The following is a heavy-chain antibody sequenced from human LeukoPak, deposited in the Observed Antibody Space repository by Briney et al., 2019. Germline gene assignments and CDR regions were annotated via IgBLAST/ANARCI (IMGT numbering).Heavy chain of an antibody. Sequence: GGSLRLSCAASGFTFSSYSMNWVRQAPGKGLEWVSGISWNSGSIGYADSVKGRFTISRDNAKNSLYLQMNSLRAEDMALYYCAKDKGYYYGSGSYLDYWGQGTLVTVSS. CDR1: GFTFSSYS. V-gene: IGHV3-9*03. CDR2: ISWNSGSI. CDR3: AKDKGYYYGSGSYLDY. J-gene: IGHJ4*02. D-gene: IGHD3-10*01.